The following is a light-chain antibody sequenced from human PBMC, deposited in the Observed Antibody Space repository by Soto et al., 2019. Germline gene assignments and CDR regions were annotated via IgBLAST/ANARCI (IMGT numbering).Light chain of an antibody. CDR3: QQYGSSVFT. J-gene: IGKJ2*01. V-gene: IGKV3-15*01. CDR1: QSVSSN. Sequence: EIVMTQSPATLSVSPGERATLSCRASQSVSSNLAWYQQKPGQAPRLLIYGASTRATGIPARFSGSGSGTEFTLTISRLEPEDFAVYYCQQYGSSVFTFGQGTKLEIK. CDR2: GAS.